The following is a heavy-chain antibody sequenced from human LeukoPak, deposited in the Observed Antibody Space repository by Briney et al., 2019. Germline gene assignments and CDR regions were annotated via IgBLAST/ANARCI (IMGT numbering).Heavy chain of an antibody. D-gene: IGHD6-13*01. CDR3: ARDLQQLVSPDAFDI. CDR2: ISAYNGNT. V-gene: IGHV1-18*01. Sequence: ASVKVSCKASGYTFTSYGISWVRQAPGHGLDWMGWISAYNGNTNYAQKFQGRVTITADKSTSTAYMELSSLRSEDTAVYYCARDLQQLVSPDAFDIWGQGTMVTVSS. J-gene: IGHJ3*02. CDR1: GYTFTSYG.